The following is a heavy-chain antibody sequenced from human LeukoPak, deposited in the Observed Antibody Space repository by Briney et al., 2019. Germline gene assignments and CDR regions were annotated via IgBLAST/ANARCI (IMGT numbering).Heavy chain of an antibody. CDR3: ATSLGSSSLGALDY. D-gene: IGHD6-13*01. Sequence: ASVKVSCKVSGYTLTELSMHWVRQAPGKGLEWMGGFDPEDGETIYAQKFQGRVTMTEDTSTDTAYMELSSLRSEDTAVYYCATSLGSSSLGALDYWGQGTLITVSS. V-gene: IGHV1-24*01. J-gene: IGHJ4*02. CDR1: GYTLTELS. CDR2: FDPEDGET.